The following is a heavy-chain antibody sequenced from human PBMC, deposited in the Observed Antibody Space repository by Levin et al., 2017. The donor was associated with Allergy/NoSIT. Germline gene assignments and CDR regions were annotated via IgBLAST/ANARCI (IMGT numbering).Heavy chain of an antibody. CDR2: TYYSGST. D-gene: IGHD4/OR15-4a*01. V-gene: IGHV4-39*01. J-gene: IGHJ4*02. Sequence: SSETLSLTCTVSGGSISSSSYYWNWIRQPPGKGLEWIGSTYYSGSTYYNPSLKSRVTISVDTSKNQFSLKLSSVTAADTAVYYCARGANYGRTARELDYWGQGTLVTVSS. CDR1: GGSISSSSYY. CDR3: ARGANYGRTARELDY.